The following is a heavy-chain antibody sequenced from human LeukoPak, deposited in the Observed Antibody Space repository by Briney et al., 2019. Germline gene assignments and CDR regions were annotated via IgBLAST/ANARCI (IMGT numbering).Heavy chain of an antibody. V-gene: IGHV1-2*04. CDR3: ARGGITGTTRGPTRLNDAFDI. CDR1: GYTFTSYD. D-gene: IGHD1-20*01. CDR2: INPNSGGT. J-gene: IGHJ3*02. Sequence: ASVKVSCKASGYTFTSYDINWVRQTTGQGREWMGWINPNSGGTNYAQKFQGWVTMTRDTSISTAYMELSRLRSDDTAVYYCARGGITGTTRGPTRLNDAFDIWGQGIMVTVSS.